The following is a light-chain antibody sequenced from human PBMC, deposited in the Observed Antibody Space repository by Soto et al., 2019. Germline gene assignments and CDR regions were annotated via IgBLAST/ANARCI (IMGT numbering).Light chain of an antibody. CDR1: QSSSSY. CDR3: QQSYSTPYT. CDR2: AAS. J-gene: IGKJ2*01. Sequence: DIQMTQSPSSLSASVGDRVTITCRASQSSSSYLNWYQQKPGKTPHLLIYAASSLQSGVPSRFSGSGSGTDFTLTISSLQPEDFATYYCQQSYSTPYTFGHGTKLEIK. V-gene: IGKV1-39*01.